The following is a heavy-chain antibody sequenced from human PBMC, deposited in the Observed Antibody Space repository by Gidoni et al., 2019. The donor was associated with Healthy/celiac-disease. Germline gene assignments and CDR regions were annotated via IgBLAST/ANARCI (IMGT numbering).Heavy chain of an antibody. V-gene: IGHV4-61*01. CDR2: IYYSGST. CDR3: ARVADSSGKTSAVDY. Sequence: QVQLQESGPGLVKPSATLSLTCTVAGGSVSSGSYYWSWIRQPPGKGLEWIGYIYYSGSTNYNPSLKSRVTISVDTSKNQFSLKLSSVTAADTAVYYCARVADSSGKTSAVDYWGQGTLVTVSS. CDR1: GGSVSSGSYY. J-gene: IGHJ4*02. D-gene: IGHD3-22*01.